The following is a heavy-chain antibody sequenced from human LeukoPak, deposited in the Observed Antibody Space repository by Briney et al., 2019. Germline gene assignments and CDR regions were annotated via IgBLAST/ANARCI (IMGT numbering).Heavy chain of an antibody. J-gene: IGHJ4*02. CDR3: ASLRGVNR. V-gene: IGHV3-11*01. D-gene: IGHD3-10*01. CDR1: GFTFSDYY. Sequence: PGGSLRLSCAASGFTFSDYYMSWIRQPPGKGLEWVSYISSSGTTTYYADSVRGRFTVSRDNAKNSLYLRMDSLSAEDTAVYYCASLRGVNRWGQGTLVTVSS. CDR2: ISSSGTTT.